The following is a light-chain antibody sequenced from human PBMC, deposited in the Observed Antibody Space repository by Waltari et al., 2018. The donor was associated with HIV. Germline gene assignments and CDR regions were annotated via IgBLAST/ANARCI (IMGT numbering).Light chain of an antibody. CDR2: SAS. J-gene: IGKJ5*01. V-gene: IGKV3-15*01. CDR3: QQYGSSPPIT. Sequence: DIVMTQSPATLSVSPGERATLSCRASQSVTNNLAWYQQKPGQAPRLLIFSASARASGVPGRFSASGSGTEFTLTISSLQPEDFAVYYCQQYGSSPPITFGQGTRLEIK. CDR1: QSVTNN.